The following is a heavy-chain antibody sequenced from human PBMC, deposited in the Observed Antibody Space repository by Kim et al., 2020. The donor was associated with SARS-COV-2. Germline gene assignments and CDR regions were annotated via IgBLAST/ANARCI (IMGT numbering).Heavy chain of an antibody. CDR2: ISAYNGNT. V-gene: IGHV1-18*01. D-gene: IGHD2-2*01. Sequence: ASVKVSCKASGYSFTSYSITWVRQAPGQGLEWMGWISAYNGNTNYAHKVQGRVTMTTDTSTATAYMELRSLTSDDTAVYYCARVDCSSTSCYHPWGQGT. CDR3: ARVDCSSTSCYHP. CDR1: GYSFTSYS. J-gene: IGHJ5*02.